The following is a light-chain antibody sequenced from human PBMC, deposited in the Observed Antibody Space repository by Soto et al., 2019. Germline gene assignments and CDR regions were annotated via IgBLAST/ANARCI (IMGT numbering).Light chain of an antibody. J-gene: IGKJ1*01. V-gene: IGKV3-20*01. Sequence: EIVLTQSPGTLSLSPGERATLSCRASQSVSSTYLAWYRQNPGQAPRLLIYGASSRATGIPDRFSGSGSGTDFTLTISRLEPEDFAVSYCQQYDSSLWTFGQGTKVEIK. CDR2: GAS. CDR1: QSVSSTY. CDR3: QQYDSSLWT.